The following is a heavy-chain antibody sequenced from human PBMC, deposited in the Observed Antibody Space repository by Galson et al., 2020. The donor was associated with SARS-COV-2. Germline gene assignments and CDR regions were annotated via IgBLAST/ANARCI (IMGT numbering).Heavy chain of an antibody. CDR1: GDSLSNYY. D-gene: IGHD3-10*01. Sequence: SETLSLTCTVSGDSLSNYYYTWIRQPPGKGLEWIGHIFSSGSTSYNPSLKSRVTLSVDTSKNQFSLKVSSVSAADTAVYYCACGSTVFKYYFAFWGQGALVTVSS. J-gene: IGHJ4*02. CDR2: IFSSGST. V-gene: IGHV4-59*01. CDR3: ACGSTVFKYYFAF.